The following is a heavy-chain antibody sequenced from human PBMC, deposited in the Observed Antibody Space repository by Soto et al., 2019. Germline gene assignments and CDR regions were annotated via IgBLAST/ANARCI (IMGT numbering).Heavy chain of an antibody. Sequence: GGSLRLSCAASGFTFSSYEMNWVRQAPGKVLEWVSYISSSGSNIYYADSVKGRFTISRDNAENSLFLQMNSLRAEDTAVYYCARVVGGYCSGGSCSGWFDPWGQGTLVTVSS. V-gene: IGHV3-48*03. CDR2: ISSSGSNI. D-gene: IGHD2-15*01. CDR1: GFTFSSYE. J-gene: IGHJ5*02. CDR3: ARVVGGYCSGGSCSGWFDP.